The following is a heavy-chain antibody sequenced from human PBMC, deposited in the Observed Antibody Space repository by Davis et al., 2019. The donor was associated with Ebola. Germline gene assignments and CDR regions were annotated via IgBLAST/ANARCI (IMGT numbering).Heavy chain of an antibody. V-gene: IGHV3-30-3*01. J-gene: IGHJ4*02. Sequence: GESLKISCAASGFTFSSYAMHWVRQAPGKGLEWVAVISYDGSNKYYADSVKGRFTISRDNSKNTLYLQMNSLRAEDTAVYYCARGNIVVVVAAFDYWGQGTLVTVSS. CDR3: ARGNIVVVVAAFDY. CDR2: ISYDGSNK. D-gene: IGHD2-15*01. CDR1: GFTFSSYA.